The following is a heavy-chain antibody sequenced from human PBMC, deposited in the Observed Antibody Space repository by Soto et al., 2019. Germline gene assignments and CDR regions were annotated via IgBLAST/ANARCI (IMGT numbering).Heavy chain of an antibody. CDR3: ARLDSSRVYFDY. CDR1: GGSFSGYY. V-gene: IGHV4-59*08. D-gene: IGHD6-13*01. CDR2: IYYSGST. J-gene: IGHJ4*02. Sequence: SETLALTCAVSGGSFSGYYWSWIRQPPGKGLEWIGYIYYSGSTNYNPSLKSRVTISLDTSKNQFSLKLSPVTAADTAVYYCARLDSSRVYFDYWGQGTQVTVSS.